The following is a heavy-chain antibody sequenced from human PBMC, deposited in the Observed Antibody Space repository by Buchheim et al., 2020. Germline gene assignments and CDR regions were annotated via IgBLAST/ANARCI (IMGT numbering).Heavy chain of an antibody. CDR3: AKDPYDTSGYRIIPYFDY. D-gene: IGHD3-22*01. Sequence: QVQLVESGGGVVQSGRSLRLSCAASGFTFSSYGLHWVRQAPGKGLEWLAVISYDRSNKWYADSVKGRFTISRDNSKNTLYLQMNSLRAEDTAVYYCAKDPYDTSGYRIIPYFDYWGQGTL. CDR1: GFTFSSYG. V-gene: IGHV3-30*18. CDR2: ISYDRSNK. J-gene: IGHJ4*02.